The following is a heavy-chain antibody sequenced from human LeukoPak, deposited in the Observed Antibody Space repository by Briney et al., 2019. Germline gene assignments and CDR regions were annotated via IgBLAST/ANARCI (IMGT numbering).Heavy chain of an antibody. J-gene: IGHJ4*02. D-gene: IGHD1-26*01. CDR1: GGSISNSTYY. CDR3: ASSGTHN. CDR2: VYYSGTT. Sequence: SETLSLTCTVSGGSISNSTYYWGWIRQPPGKGLEWIGSVYYSGTTYYNPSLESRVTISVDTSKNQFSLKLSSVTAADTAVYYCASSGTHNWGQGTLVTVSS. V-gene: IGHV4-39*01.